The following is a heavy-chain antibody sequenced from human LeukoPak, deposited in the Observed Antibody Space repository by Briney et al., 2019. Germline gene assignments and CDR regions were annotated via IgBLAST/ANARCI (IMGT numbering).Heavy chain of an antibody. CDR3: ARVGVRYGDFPN. V-gene: IGHV1-2*06. D-gene: IGHD4-17*01. CDR1: GYTFTGYY. Sequence: ASVKVSCKXSGYTFTGYYMHWVRQAPGQGLEWMGRINPNSGGTNYAQKFQGRVTMTRDTSISTAYMELSRLRSDDTAVYYCARVGVRYGDFPNWGQGTLVTVSS. CDR2: INPNSGGT. J-gene: IGHJ1*01.